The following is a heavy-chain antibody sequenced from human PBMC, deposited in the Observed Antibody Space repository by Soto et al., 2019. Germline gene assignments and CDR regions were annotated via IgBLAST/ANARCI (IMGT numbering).Heavy chain of an antibody. J-gene: IGHJ4*02. Sequence: SETLSLTCTGSGGSLSSSSYYLGWIRQQPGKGLEWIGSIYYSGSTFYNPSLKSRVTISVDTSKNQFSLKLSSVTAADTAVYYCARGGHILTGYYRGSGYWGQGTLVTVS. CDR2: IYYSGST. V-gene: IGHV4-39*01. D-gene: IGHD3-9*01. CDR1: GGSLSSSSYY. CDR3: ARGGHILTGYYRGSGY.